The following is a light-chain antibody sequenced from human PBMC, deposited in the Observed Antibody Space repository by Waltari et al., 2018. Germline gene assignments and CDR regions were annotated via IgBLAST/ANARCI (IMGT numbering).Light chain of an antibody. J-gene: IGLJ1*01. CDR1: SRDVADLPL. V-gene: IGLV2-23*02. CDR3: CAFAGYGVYV. CDR2: ELS. Sequence: SALTQPASVSGPPGQSLTISCTQISRDVADLPLLPWYHHPPVGAPKLLIYELSNRPSGVSSRFSGSKSGKTASLTISGLQAEDEGDYYCCAFAGYGVYVFGSGTHVAVL.